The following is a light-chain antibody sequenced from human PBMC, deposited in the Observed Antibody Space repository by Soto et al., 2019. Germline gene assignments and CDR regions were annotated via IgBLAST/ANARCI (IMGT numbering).Light chain of an antibody. CDR1: QSISSY. CDR3: QQSYSTSQT. J-gene: IGKJ1*01. Sequence: DIPMTRSPSTLSAYVGDRVTITCRASQSISSYLNWYQQKPGKAPKLLIYAASSLQSGVPSRFSGSGSGTDFTLTISSLQPEDFATYYCQQSYSTSQTFGQGTKVDIK. V-gene: IGKV1-39*01. CDR2: AAS.